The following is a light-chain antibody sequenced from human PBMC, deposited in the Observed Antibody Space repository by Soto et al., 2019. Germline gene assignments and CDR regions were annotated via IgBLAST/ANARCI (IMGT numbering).Light chain of an antibody. CDR2: GAS. V-gene: IGKV3-15*01. J-gene: IGKJ5*01. CDR1: QSVSSN. CDR3: QQYNNFIT. Sequence: DIVLTQAPGTLSLSQGESSTLSCRASQSVSSNVLAWYQQKPGQAPRLLIYGASTRATGIPARFSGSGSGTEFTLTISSLQSEDFAVYYCQQYNNFITFGQGTRLEIK.